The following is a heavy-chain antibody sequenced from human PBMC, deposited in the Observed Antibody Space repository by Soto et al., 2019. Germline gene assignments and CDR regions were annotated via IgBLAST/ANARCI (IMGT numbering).Heavy chain of an antibody. D-gene: IGHD2-2*01. V-gene: IGHV1-69*02. CDR2: VIPILGMA. J-gene: IGHJ5*02. CDR3: ARGGAVVVPGAVDRHNWFDP. CDR1: GGTFSSYS. Sequence: QVQLVQSGAEVKKPGSSVKVSCEASGGTFSSYSFSWVRQAPGQGLEWMGRVIPILGMANYAQKFQGSVTITADKSTSTVYMERSSLRSEDTAVYYCARGGAVVVPGAVDRHNWFDPWGQGTLVTVSS.